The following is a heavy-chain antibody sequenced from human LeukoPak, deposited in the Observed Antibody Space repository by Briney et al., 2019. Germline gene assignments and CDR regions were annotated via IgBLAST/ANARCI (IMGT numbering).Heavy chain of an antibody. J-gene: IGHJ6*02. CDR3: ARDRVDIVATLRAPYYYYYGMDV. D-gene: IGHD5-12*01. V-gene: IGHV4-61*02. Sequence: PSQTLSLTCTVSGGSISSGSYYWSWIRQPAGKGLEWIGRIYTSGSTHYNPSLKSRVTISVDTSKNQFSLKLSSVTAADTAVYYCARDRVDIVATLRAPYYYYYGMDVWGQGTTVTVSS. CDR2: IYTSGST. CDR1: GGSISSGSYY.